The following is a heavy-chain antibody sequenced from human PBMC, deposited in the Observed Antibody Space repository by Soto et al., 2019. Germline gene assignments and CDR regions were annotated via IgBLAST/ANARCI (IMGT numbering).Heavy chain of an antibody. D-gene: IGHD6-19*01. CDR2: IQSGGPT. CDR1: GFTVSSKY. V-gene: IGHV3-66*04. J-gene: IGHJ6*04. CDR3: ASHDVLADRGRRYGVPLDV. Sequence: GGSLRLSCAASGFTVSSKYMSWVRQAPGKGLEWVSLIQSGGPTYYADSVEGRFTISRDTSENTVHLQMDSLRAEDTAVYSCASHDVLADRGRRYGVPLDVCRKGHTVTVSS.